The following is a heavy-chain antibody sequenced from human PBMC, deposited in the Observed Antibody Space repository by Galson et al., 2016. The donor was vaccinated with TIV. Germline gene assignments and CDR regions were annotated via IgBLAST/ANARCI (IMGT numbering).Heavy chain of an antibody. V-gene: IGHV3-74*01. Sequence: SLRLSCAASGFTFSRFWMHWVRQAPGKGLVWVSRISDDATTTTYADSVKGRFTISRDNTKNTLHLQMNSLRADDTAVYYCARHGDKATGDAFDIWGQGTMVTVSS. D-gene: IGHD5-18*01. CDR3: ARHGDKATGDAFDI. CDR1: GFTFSRFW. J-gene: IGHJ3*02. CDR2: ISDDATTT.